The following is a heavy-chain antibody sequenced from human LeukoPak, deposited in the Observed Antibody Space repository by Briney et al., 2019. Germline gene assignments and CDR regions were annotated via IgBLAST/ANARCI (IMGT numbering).Heavy chain of an antibody. Sequence: GGSLRLSCAASGFTFSSYSMNWVRQAPGKELEWVSSISSSSSYIYYADSVKGRFTISRDNAKNSLYLQMNSLRAEDTAVYYCARWGVGATGLDYWGQGTLVTVSS. CDR3: ARWGVGATGLDY. CDR2: ISSSSSYI. CDR1: GFTFSSYS. D-gene: IGHD1-26*01. V-gene: IGHV3-21*01. J-gene: IGHJ4*02.